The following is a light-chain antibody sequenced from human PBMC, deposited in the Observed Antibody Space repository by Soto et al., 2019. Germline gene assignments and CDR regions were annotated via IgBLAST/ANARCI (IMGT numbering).Light chain of an antibody. J-gene: IGLJ1*01. CDR3: VSFAGGTYV. CDR1: SSDVGAYIF. V-gene: IGLV2-8*01. CDR2: DVN. Sequence: QSVLTQPPSASGSPGQSVTISCTGTSSDVGAYIFVSWYQQHPGKAPKLMVYDVNRRPPGVPDRFFGSKSGNTASLTVSGLQAEDEADYYCVSFAGGTYVFGTVTKVTVL.